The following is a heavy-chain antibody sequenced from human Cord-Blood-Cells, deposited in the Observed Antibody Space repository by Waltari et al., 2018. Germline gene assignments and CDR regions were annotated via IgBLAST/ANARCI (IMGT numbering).Heavy chain of an antibody. CDR1: GYTFTGYY. Sequence: QVQLVQSGAEVKKPGASVKVSCKASGYTFTGYYMHWVRQAPGQGLEWMGWINPNSGGTNYAQKFQGWVTMTRDTSISTAYMELSRLRSDDTAVYYCAREDLGYCSGGSCYSWFDPWGQGTLVTVSS. V-gene: IGHV1-2*04. CDR2: INPNSGGT. J-gene: IGHJ5*02. CDR3: AREDLGYCSGGSCYSWFDP. D-gene: IGHD2-15*01.